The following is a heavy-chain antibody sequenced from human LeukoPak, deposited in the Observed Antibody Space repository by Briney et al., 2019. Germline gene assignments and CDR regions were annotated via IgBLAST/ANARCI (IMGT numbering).Heavy chain of an antibody. CDR1: GYTFTSYD. CDR3: ARGPRSGYCSGGSCYVNY. D-gene: IGHD2-15*01. J-gene: IGHJ4*02. V-gene: IGHV1-8*01. CDR2: MNPNSGNT. Sequence: ASVKVSCKASGYTFTSYDINWVRQATGQGLEWMGWMNPNSGNTGYAQKFQGRVTMTRNTSISTAYMELSSLRSEDTAVYYCARGPRSGYCSGGSCYVNYWGQGTLVTVSS.